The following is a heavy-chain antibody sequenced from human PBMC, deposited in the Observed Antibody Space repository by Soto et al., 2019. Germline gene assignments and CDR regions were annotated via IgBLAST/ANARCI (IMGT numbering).Heavy chain of an antibody. Sequence: PGGSLGLSCTASGFTFSNYWMHWVRQAAGKGLEWVSRIKSDGTYTNYADSVKGRFTISRDNAKNTLSLQMHSLRAEDTAVYFCVGEDFDYWGQGTQVTV. CDR2: IKSDGTYT. V-gene: IGHV3-74*01. J-gene: IGHJ4*02. D-gene: IGHD3-16*01. CDR1: GFTFSNYW. CDR3: VGEDFDY.